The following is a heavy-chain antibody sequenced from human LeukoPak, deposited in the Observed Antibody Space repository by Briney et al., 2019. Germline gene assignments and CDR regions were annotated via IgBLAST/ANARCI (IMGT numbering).Heavy chain of an antibody. D-gene: IGHD2-15*01. CDR3: AKIPLYCSSGSCSIDY. CDR2: ISGSGDDT. V-gene: IGHV3-23*01. CDR1: GFSLTNYA. Sequence: GGSLRLSCAASGFSLTNYAMSWVRQAPGKGPEWVSTISGSGDDTYYADSVKGRFTISSDSSKNTLHLQMNSLRAEDTAIYYCAKIPLYCSSGSCSIDYWGQGTLVTVSS. J-gene: IGHJ4*02.